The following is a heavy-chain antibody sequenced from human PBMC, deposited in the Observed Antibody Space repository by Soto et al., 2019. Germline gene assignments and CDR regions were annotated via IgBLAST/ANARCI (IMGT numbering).Heavy chain of an antibody. CDR1: GGTFSSYA. J-gene: IGHJ6*02. D-gene: IGHD6-13*01. Sequence: VKVSCKASGGTFSSYAISWVRQAPGQGLEWMGGIIPIFGTANYAQKFQGRVTITADESTSTAYMELSSLRSEDTAVYYCARERKALIAAAGSWYYYYGMDVWGQGTTVTVSS. CDR3: ARERKALIAAAGSWYYYYGMDV. V-gene: IGHV1-69*13. CDR2: IIPIFGTA.